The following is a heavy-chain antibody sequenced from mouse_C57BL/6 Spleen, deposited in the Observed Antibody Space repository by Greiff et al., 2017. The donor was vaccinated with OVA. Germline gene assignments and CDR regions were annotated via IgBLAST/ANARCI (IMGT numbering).Heavy chain of an antibody. V-gene: IGHV5-6*01. CDR3: ARQDGYFDY. CDR1: GFTFSSYG. J-gene: IGHJ2*01. Sequence: EVKVVESGGDLVKPGGSLKLSCAASGFTFSSYGMSWVRQTPDKRLEWVATISSGGSYTYYPASVKGRFTISRDNAKNTLYLQMSSLKSEDTAMYYCARQDGYFDYWGQGTTLTVSS. CDR2: ISSGGSYT. D-gene: IGHD2-3*01.